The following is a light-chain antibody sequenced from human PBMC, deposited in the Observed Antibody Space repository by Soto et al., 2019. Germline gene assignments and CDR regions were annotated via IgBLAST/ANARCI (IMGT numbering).Light chain of an antibody. CDR3: SSYTANNSYVL. CDR1: SSDVGGYDY. Sequence: SFLTQPASVPGSPGQSITVSCTGTSSDVGGYDYVAWYQQHPGKAPKVLISDVTDRPSGVSTRFSGSKSGKTASLTISGLQAEDEADYYCSSYTANNSYVLFGGGTQLT. J-gene: IGLJ2*01. V-gene: IGLV2-14*01. CDR2: DVT.